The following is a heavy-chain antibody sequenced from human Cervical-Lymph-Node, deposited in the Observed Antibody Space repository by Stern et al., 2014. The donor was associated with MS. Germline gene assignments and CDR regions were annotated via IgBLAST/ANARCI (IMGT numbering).Heavy chain of an antibody. D-gene: IGHD3-3*01. J-gene: IGHJ6*02. Sequence: VQLVESGGGVVQPGRALRLSCAGSGFTFRDYCIHWVRQAPGKGLEWLAVVSYDGNNKHYADSVKGRFTVSRDNSRNTLYLQMNSLGPEDTAIYYCAKSARNYYDYGMDVWGQGTTVTVSS. V-gene: IGHV3-30*18. CDR2: VSYDGNNK. CDR3: AKSARNYYDYGMDV. CDR1: GFTFRDYC.